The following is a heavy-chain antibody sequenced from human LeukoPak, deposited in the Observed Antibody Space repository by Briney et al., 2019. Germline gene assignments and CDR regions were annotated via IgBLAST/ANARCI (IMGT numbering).Heavy chain of an antibody. V-gene: IGHV3-23*01. CDR2: ISGSGGST. D-gene: IGHD5-12*01. Sequence: GGSLRLSCAASGFTFSSYGMSWVRQAPGKGLEWVSAISGSGGSTYYADSVKGRFTISRDNSKNTLYLQMNSLRAEDTAVYYCAREGSGGYSGYGGLDYWGQGTLVTVSS. CDR3: AREGSGGYSGYGGLDY. J-gene: IGHJ4*02. CDR1: GFTFSSYG.